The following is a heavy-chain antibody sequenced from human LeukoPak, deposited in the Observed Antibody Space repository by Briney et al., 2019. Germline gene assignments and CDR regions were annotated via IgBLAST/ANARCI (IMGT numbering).Heavy chain of an antibody. V-gene: IGHV1-18*01. D-gene: IGHD6-13*01. Sequence: EASVKVSFKASGYTFTSYGISWVRQAPGQGLEWMGWISAYNGNTNYAQKLQGRVTMTTDTSTSTAYMELRNLRSDDTAVYYCARGLHGIAAATDAFDIWGQGTMVTVSS. J-gene: IGHJ3*02. CDR3: ARGLHGIAAATDAFDI. CDR2: ISAYNGNT. CDR1: GYTFTSYG.